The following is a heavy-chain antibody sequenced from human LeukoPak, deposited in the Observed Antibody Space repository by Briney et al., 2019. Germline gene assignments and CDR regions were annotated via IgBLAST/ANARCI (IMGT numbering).Heavy chain of an antibody. J-gene: IGHJ4*02. Sequence: ASVKVSCKASGYTFTSFFMHWVRQAPGQGLEWMGRINPNSGGTNYAQKFQGRVTMTRDTSISTAYMELNRLRSDDTAVYYCATSPVDTAMRDFDYWGQGTLVTVSS. V-gene: IGHV1-2*06. CDR1: GYTFTSFF. CDR2: INPNSGGT. D-gene: IGHD5-18*01. CDR3: ATSPVDTAMRDFDY.